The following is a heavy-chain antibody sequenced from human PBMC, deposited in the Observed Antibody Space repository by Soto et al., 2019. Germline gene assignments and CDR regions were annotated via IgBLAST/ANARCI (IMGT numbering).Heavy chain of an antibody. CDR1: GGSVSSGSYY. V-gene: IGHV4-61*03. J-gene: IGHJ3*02. CDR2: IYFNGNT. Sequence: SETLSLTCTVSGGSVSSGSYYWSWIRQPPGKGLEWIGYIYFNGNTNYNPSLKRRVTISVDTSETHFSLHLRSVTAADTAVYYCARDREVAGDDFDIWGQGTVVTVSGGKISRDAFDIWGQGTMVTVSS. D-gene: IGHD6-19*01. CDR3: ARDREVAGDDFDIWGQGTVVTVSGGKISRDAFDI.